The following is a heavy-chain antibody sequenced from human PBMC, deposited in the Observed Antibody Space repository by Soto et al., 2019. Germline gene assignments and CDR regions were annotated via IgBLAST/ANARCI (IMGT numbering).Heavy chain of an antibody. D-gene: IGHD1-26*01. CDR1: GFTFSSYS. CDR2: ISSSSSYI. CDR3: ARDARSYRLGGFDY. Sequence: EVQLVESGGGLVKPGGSLRLSCAASGFTFSSYSMNWVRQAPGKGLEWVSSISSSSSYIYYAGSVKGRFTISRDNAKNSLYLQMNSLRAEDTAVYYCARDARSYRLGGFDYWGQGTLVTVSS. J-gene: IGHJ4*02. V-gene: IGHV3-21*01.